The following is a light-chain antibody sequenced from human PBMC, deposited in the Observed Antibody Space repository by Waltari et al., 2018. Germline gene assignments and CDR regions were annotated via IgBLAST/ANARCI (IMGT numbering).Light chain of an antibody. J-gene: IGKJ3*01. Sequence: IVLTQSPATLSLSPGERATLSCRASQSVSSYLAWYQQKPGQAPRLLICDASPRATGIPARFSGSGSGTDFTLTISSLGPEDFAVYYCQHRGHWPPDATFGPGTKVDIK. CDR2: DAS. CDR1: QSVSSY. CDR3: QHRGHWPPDAT. V-gene: IGKV3-11*01.